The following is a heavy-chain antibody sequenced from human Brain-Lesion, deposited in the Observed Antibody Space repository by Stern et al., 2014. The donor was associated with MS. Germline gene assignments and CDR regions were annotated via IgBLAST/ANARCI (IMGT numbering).Heavy chain of an antibody. CDR1: GGSISSGGYY. D-gene: IGHD2-2*01. CDR3: ARGRVVPGFQYYATDV. CDR2: IFNRGST. Sequence: VQLLESGPGLVKPSQTLSLSCTVSGGSISSGGYYWSWIRQPAGKGLEWIGRIFNRGSTSYNPPLKSRVTISIDTSKNQFSLRLNSMTAADTAVYYCARGRVVPGFQYYATDVWGQGTTVIVSS. V-gene: IGHV4-61*02. J-gene: IGHJ6*02.